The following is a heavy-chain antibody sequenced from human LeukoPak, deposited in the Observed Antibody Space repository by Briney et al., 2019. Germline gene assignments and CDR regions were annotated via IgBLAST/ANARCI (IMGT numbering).Heavy chain of an antibody. D-gene: IGHD2-2*01. CDR3: ARSTTTPGGFDY. CDR1: GFTVTRYY. V-gene: IGHV3-66*01. Sequence: GGSLRLSCAASGFTVTRYYMTWVRQAPGKGLEWVSVIADGGNTNYADSVKGRFTISRDNSKNTLYLQMNSLRAEDTAVYYCARSTTTPGGFDYWGQGTLVTVSS. J-gene: IGHJ4*02. CDR2: IADGGNT.